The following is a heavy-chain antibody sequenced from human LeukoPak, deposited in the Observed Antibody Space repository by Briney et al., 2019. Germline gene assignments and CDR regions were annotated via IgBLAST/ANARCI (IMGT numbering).Heavy chain of an antibody. Sequence: GGSLRLSCAASGFTFSSCWMSWVRQAPGKGLEWVANIKQDGSEKYYVDSVKGRFTISRDNAKNSLYLQMNSLRAEDTALYYCANPLPHYGMDVWGQGTTVTVSS. CDR1: GFTFSSCW. CDR2: IKQDGSEK. V-gene: IGHV3-7*03. J-gene: IGHJ6*02. CDR3: ANPLPHYGMDV.